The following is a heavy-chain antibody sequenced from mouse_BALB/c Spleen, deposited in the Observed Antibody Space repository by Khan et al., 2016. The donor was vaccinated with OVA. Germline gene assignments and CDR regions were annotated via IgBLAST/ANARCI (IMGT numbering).Heavy chain of an antibody. CDR2: INSGGST. Sequence: EVELVESGGGLVKPGGSLKLSCAASRFTFSSYAVSWIRQTPEKRLEWVASINSGGSTYYPDSVKGRFTISRDDARNILYLQMSSLRSEDTAMYYCTRLVDYWGQGTSVTVSS. CDR1: RFTFSSYA. J-gene: IGHJ4*01. CDR3: TRLVDY. V-gene: IGHV5-6-5*01.